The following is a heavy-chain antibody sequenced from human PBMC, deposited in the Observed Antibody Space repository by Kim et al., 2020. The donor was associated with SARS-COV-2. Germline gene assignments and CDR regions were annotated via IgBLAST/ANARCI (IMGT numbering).Heavy chain of an antibody. V-gene: IGHV3-23*01. J-gene: IGHJ4*02. Sequence: SGSGGSTNYADTMKGRFTISRDKTKNTLYLQMNSLRAEDKAVYYCAKRFDYWGQGTLVTVSS. CDR2: SGSGGST. CDR3: AKRFDY.